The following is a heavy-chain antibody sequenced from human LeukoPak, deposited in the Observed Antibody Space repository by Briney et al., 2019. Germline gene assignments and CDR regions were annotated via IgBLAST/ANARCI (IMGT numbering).Heavy chain of an antibody. Sequence: PSETLSLTCTVSGGSIISSSYYWDWIRQPPGKGLEWIGSIYHSGSTYYNPSLKSRVTISVDTSKNQFSLKLSSVTAADTAVYYCARDNYGDYAWGYYYYYMDVWGKGTTVTVSS. CDR3: ARDNYGDYAWGYYYYYMDV. CDR1: GGSIISSSYY. CDR2: IYHSGST. D-gene: IGHD4-17*01. V-gene: IGHV4-39*07. J-gene: IGHJ6*03.